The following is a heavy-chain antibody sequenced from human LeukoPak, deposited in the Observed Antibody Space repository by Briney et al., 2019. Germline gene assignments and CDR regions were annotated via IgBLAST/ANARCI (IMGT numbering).Heavy chain of an antibody. CDR3: AKDSTVSGSYYRMDI. J-gene: IGHJ6*02. D-gene: IGHD3-3*01. V-gene: IGHV3-23*01. Sequence: GGSLRLSCAASGFAFNNYVMTWVRQARGKGLEWVSSISGSGVTTYYTDSVKGRFTISRDNSRSTLYLQMNGLRAEDTAVYYCAKDSTVSGSYYRMDIWGQGTTVTVSS. CDR2: ISGSGVTT. CDR1: GFAFNNYV.